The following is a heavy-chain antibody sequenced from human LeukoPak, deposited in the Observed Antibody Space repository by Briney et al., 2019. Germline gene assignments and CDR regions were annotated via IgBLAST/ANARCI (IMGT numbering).Heavy chain of an antibody. D-gene: IGHD5-18*01. CDR1: GFTFSSYG. Sequence: GGTLRLSCAASGFTFSSYGMSWVRQAPGKGLEWVSSISSSSSYIYYADSVKGRFTISRDNAKKSLFLDMNSLRAEDTAVYYCASENKRGYSYGSPTDAFDIWGQGTMVTVSS. J-gene: IGHJ3*02. V-gene: IGHV3-21*01. CDR2: ISSSSSYI. CDR3: ASENKRGYSYGSPTDAFDI.